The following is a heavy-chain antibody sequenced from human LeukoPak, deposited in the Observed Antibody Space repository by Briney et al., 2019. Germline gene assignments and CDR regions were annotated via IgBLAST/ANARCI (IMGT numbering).Heavy chain of an antibody. CDR1: GGTFSSYA. D-gene: IGHD3-10*01. CDR2: IIPILGIA. J-gene: IGHJ4*02. Sequence: GSSVKVSCKASGGTFSSYAISWVRQAPGQGLEWMGRIIPILGIANYAQKFQGGVTITADKPTSTAYMELSSLRSEDTAVYYCATAPGITMVRGVRFDYWGQGTLVTVSS. CDR3: ATAPGITMVRGVRFDY. V-gene: IGHV1-69*04.